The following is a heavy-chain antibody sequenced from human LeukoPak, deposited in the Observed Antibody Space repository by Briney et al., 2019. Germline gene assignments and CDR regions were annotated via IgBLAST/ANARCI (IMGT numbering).Heavy chain of an antibody. CDR1: GYTFTSYG. D-gene: IGHD6-13*01. V-gene: IGHV1-18*01. J-gene: IGHJ4*02. CDR2: ISAYNGNT. CDR3: ARASGIAAAGTPLDY. Sequence: ASVKVSCKASGYTFTSYGISWVRQASGQGLEWMGWISAYNGNTNYAQKLQGRVTMTTDTSTSTAYMELRSLRSDDTAVYYCARASGIAAAGTPLDYWGQGTLVTVSS.